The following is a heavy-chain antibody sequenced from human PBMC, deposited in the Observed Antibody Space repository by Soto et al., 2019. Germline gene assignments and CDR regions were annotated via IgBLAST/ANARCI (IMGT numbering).Heavy chain of an antibody. Sequence: PGGSLRLSCAISGFSVSSNYLSWVRQAPGKGLEWVSVHYSGGSTYYADSVQGRFTISRDKSNNTLYLQMRRVRAEDTAVYFCARHHHTRGTVGATSTLDPWGQGTQVTVSS. D-gene: IGHD1-26*01. CDR2: HYSGGST. CDR3: ARHHHTRGTVGATSTLDP. CDR1: GFSVSSNY. V-gene: IGHV3-53*01. J-gene: IGHJ5*02.